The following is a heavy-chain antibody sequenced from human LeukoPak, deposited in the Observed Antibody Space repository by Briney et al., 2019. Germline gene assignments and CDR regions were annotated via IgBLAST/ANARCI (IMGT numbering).Heavy chain of an antibody. CDR2: ITSSNNI. CDR1: GFTFSDHY. V-gene: IGHV3-11*01. J-gene: IGHJ4*02. D-gene: IGHD3-3*01. Sequence: GGSLRPSCAASGFTFSDHYMSWIRQAPGEGLEWISYITSSNNIYYGESVKGRFTISRDNAKNSLYLQMNSLRAEDTAVYFCARGDFWSDYYRFFDYWGQGTLVTVSS. CDR3: ARGDFWSDYYRFFDY.